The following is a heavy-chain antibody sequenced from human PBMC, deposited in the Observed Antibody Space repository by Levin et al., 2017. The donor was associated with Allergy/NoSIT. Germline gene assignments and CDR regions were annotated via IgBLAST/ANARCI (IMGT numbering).Heavy chain of an antibody. CDR3: AKTSGGPYYYYMDV. V-gene: IGHV3-23*01. J-gene: IGHJ6*03. CDR2: ISGTGGNT. Sequence: GGSLRLSCAASGFTFGSYAMNWVRQSPGKGLEWVSTISGTGGNTFYADSVKGRFTISRDNSKNTLFLQMNSPRAEDTAVYFCAKTSGGPYYYYMDVWGRGTTVTVSS. CDR1: GFTFGSYA. D-gene: IGHD2-2*01.